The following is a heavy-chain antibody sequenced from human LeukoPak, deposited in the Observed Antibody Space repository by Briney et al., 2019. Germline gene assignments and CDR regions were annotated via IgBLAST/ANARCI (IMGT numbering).Heavy chain of an antibody. Sequence: PSETLSLTCTVSGGSISYYCWSWIRQPPGKGLEWIGEINHSGSTNYNPSLKSRVTISVDTSKNQFSLKLSSVTAADTAVYYCARDSGYYGSGSYYNVGYYYYYYYMDVWGKGTTVTVSS. CDR2: INHSGST. CDR3: ARDSGYYGSGSYYNVGYYYYYYYMDV. J-gene: IGHJ6*03. D-gene: IGHD3-10*01. CDR1: GGSISYYC. V-gene: IGHV4-34*01.